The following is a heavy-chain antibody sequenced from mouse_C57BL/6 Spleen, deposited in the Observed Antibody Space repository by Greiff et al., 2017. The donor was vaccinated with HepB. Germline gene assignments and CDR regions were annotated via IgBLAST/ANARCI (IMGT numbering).Heavy chain of an antibody. V-gene: IGHV1-15*01. CDR3: TRERYYDYDGFAY. Sequence: QVQLKESGAELVRPGASVTLSCKASGYTFTDYEMHWVKQTPVHGLEWIGAIDPETGGTAYNQKFKGKAILTADKSSSTAYMELRSLTSEDSAVYYCTRERYYDYDGFAYWGQVTLVTVSA. CDR2: IDPETGGT. CDR1: GYTFTDYE. J-gene: IGHJ3*01. D-gene: IGHD2-4*01.